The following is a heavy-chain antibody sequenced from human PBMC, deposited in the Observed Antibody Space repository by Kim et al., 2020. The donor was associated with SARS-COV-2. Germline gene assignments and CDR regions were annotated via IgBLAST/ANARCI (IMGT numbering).Heavy chain of an antibody. D-gene: IGHD3-10*01. V-gene: IGHV4-34*01. CDR2: INHSGST. CDR1: GGSFSGYY. CDR3: ARGFIVYRDAGIYGSGSYYNVNWFDP. J-gene: IGHJ5*02. Sequence: SETLSLTCAVYGGSFSGYYWSWIRQPPGKGLEWIGEINHSGSTNYNPSLKSRVTISVDTSKNQFSLKLSSVTAADTAVYYCARGFIVYRDAGIYGSGSYYNVNWFDPWGQGTLVTVSS.